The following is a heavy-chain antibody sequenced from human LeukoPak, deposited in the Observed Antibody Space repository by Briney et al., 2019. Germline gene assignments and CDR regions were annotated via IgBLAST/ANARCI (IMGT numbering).Heavy chain of an antibody. D-gene: IGHD6-19*01. J-gene: IGHJ4*02. Sequence: ASVKVSCKASGYTFTSITMNWVRQAPGQGLEWMGWINPNSGGTNYAQKFQGWVTMTRDTSISTAYMELSRLRSDDTAVYYCARDGGAVAGVEFDYWGQGTLVTVSS. CDR3: ARDGGAVAGVEFDY. CDR1: GYTFTSIT. V-gene: IGHV1-2*04. CDR2: INPNSGGT.